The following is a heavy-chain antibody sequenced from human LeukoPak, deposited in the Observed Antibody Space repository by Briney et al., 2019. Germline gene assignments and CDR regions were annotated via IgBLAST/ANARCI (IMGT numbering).Heavy chain of an antibody. CDR1: GGSISSGSYY. Sequence: PSQTLSLTCTVSGGSISSGSYYWSWIRQPAGKGLEWIGRIYTSGSTNYNPSLKSRVTISVDTSKNQFSLKLSSVTAADTAVYYCASSGLAAAGIVDYWGQGTLVTVSS. D-gene: IGHD6-13*01. CDR2: IYTSGST. CDR3: ASSGLAAAGIVDY. J-gene: IGHJ4*02. V-gene: IGHV4-61*02.